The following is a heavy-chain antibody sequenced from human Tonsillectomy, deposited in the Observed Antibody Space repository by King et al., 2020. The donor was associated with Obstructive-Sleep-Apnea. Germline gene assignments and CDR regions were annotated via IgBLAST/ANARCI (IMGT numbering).Heavy chain of an antibody. J-gene: IGHJ4*02. D-gene: IGHD5-12*01. CDR1: GGSITNYF. CDR3: ARQGFGGYAAAFDY. Sequence: QLQESGPGLVKPSETLSLTCTVSGGSITNYFWSWIRQPPGKGLGWIGYIYDSGTTNYNPSLKSRVTISVDTSSNHFSLRLNSVTAADTAVYYCARQGFGGYAAAFDYWGQGTLVTVSS. CDR2: IYDSGTT. V-gene: IGHV4-59*08.